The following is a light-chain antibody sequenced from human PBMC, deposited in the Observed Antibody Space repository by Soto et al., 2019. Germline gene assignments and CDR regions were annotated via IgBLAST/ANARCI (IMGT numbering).Light chain of an antibody. V-gene: IGKV2-30*01. J-gene: IGKJ2*01. Sequence: DVVLTQSPLSLPVTLGQPASISCRSSQSLVFSDGNTNLFWFQQRPGQSPRRLIYRVSNRDFGVPDKFSGSGSGTDLTLKISRVEAEDVGVYYCMQSAHWPHTFGQGTKLEIK. CDR2: RVS. CDR1: QSLVFSDGNTN. CDR3: MQSAHWPHT.